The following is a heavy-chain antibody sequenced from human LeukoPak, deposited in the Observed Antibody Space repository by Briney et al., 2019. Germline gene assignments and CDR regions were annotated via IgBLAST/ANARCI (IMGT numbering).Heavy chain of an antibody. CDR3: ATSHDVKTAPYDL. CDR1: GGSISSYC. V-gene: IGHV4-4*09. CDR2: MFTSGST. J-gene: IGHJ5*02. D-gene: IGHD2-21*01. Sequence: SETLSLTCTVSGGSISSYCWSWVRQPPGKGLEWIGYMFTSGSTDYNPSLKSRVTMSVDTSKNQLSMELRFLTAADTAVYYCATSHDVKTAPYDLWGQGTLVTVFS.